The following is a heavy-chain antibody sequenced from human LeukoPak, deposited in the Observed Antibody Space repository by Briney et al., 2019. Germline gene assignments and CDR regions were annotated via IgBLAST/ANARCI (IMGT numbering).Heavy chain of an antibody. CDR3: ARDQDCSGGSCYIDY. CDR1: GFTFSSYG. J-gene: IGHJ4*02. CDR2: ISYDGSNE. Sequence: GRSLRLSCAASGFTFSSYGMHWVRQAPGKGLEWVAVISYDGSNEYYADSVKGRFTISRDNSKNTLYLQMNSLRAEDTAVYYCARDQDCSGGSCYIDYWGQGTLVTVSS. V-gene: IGHV3-30*03. D-gene: IGHD2-15*01.